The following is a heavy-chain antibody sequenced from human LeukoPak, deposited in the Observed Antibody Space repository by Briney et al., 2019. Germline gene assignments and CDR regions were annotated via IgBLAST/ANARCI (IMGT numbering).Heavy chain of an antibody. CDR2: IYYSGNS. CDR3: ARAPGYWSRSDCYSDSPYDA. CDR1: GDSISSGGYY. J-gene: IGHJ5*02. V-gene: IGHV4-31*03. D-gene: IGHD2-15*01. Sequence: SETLSLTCTVSGDSISSGGYYWSWIRQHPGQGLEWIGYIYYSGNSYYNPSLKSRLTISVDTSKNQFSLKLTSVTAADTAVYYCARAPGYWSRSDCYSDSPYDAWGQGTLVAVSS.